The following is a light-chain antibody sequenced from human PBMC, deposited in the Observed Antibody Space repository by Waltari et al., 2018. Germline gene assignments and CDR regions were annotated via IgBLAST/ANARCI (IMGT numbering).Light chain of an antibody. V-gene: IGLV3-1*01. CDR3: QAWDSSTAAYV. CDR2: QDI. CDR1: KVGDKY. Sequence: SYALTQPPSVSVSPGQTASITCSGEKVGDKYTCLYQQKPGQSPVVVIYQDIRRPSGIPDRFSGSNAGNTATLTISGTQATDEADYFCQAWDSSTAAYVFGTGTKVTVL. J-gene: IGLJ1*01.